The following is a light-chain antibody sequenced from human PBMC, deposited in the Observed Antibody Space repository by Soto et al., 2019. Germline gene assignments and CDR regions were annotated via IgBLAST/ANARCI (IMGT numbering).Light chain of an antibody. CDR2: DNN. CDR1: SSNIANNY. J-gene: IGLJ1*01. Sequence: QSVLTQPPSVSAAPGQKVTIPCSGSSSNIANNYVSWYQQLPGTAPKRLIYDNNKRPSGIPDRFSGSKSGTSATLGISGLQTGDEADYYCGTWDSSLSAYVFGTGTKLTVL. CDR3: GTWDSSLSAYV. V-gene: IGLV1-51*01.